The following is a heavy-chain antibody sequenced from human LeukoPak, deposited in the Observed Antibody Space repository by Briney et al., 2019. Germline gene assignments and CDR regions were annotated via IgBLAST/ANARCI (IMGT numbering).Heavy chain of an antibody. CDR2: MYYSGST. CDR3: ARGDSYVQIDY. V-gene: IGHV4-39*01. J-gene: IGHJ4*02. Sequence: SETLSLTCTVSGGSISSRSYYWGWVRQPPGKGLEWIGSMYYSGSTNYSPSLKSRVTISVDTSKNQFSLKLSSVTAADTAVYYCARGDSYVQIDYWGQGALVTVSS. D-gene: IGHD2-21*02. CDR1: GGSISSRSYY.